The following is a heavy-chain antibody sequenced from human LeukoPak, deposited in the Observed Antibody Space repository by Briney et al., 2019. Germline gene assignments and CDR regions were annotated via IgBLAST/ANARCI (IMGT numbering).Heavy chain of an antibody. Sequence: ASVKVSCKASGYTFTSYGISWVRQAPGQGLEWMGWISAYNGNTNYAQKFQGRVTMTRNTSISTAYMELSSLRSEDTAVYYCARYYDFWSGYSTDYYGMDVWGQGTTVTVSS. CDR1: GYTFTSYG. V-gene: IGHV1-18*01. CDR3: ARYYDFWSGYSTDYYGMDV. D-gene: IGHD3-3*01. J-gene: IGHJ6*02. CDR2: ISAYNGNT.